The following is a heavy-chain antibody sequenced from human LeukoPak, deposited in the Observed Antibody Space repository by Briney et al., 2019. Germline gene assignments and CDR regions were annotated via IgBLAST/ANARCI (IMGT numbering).Heavy chain of an antibody. CDR1: GGSFSGYY. D-gene: IGHD6-13*01. Sequence: SETLSLTCAVYGGSFSGYYWSWIRQPPGKGLEWIGEINHSGSTNYSPSLKSRVTISVDTSKNQFSLKLSSVTAADTAVYYCARGVVIAAAETRWFDPWGQGTLVTVSS. J-gene: IGHJ5*02. CDR3: ARGVVIAAAETRWFDP. CDR2: INHSGST. V-gene: IGHV4-34*01.